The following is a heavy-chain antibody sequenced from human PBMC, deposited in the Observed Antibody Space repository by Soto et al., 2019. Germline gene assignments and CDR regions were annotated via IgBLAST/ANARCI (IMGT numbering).Heavy chain of an antibody. CDR2: IWNDGSNE. D-gene: IGHD3-22*01. CDR3: ARDQTDSGGYSDS. J-gene: IGHJ4*02. Sequence: QVQLVESGGGVVQPGGSLRLSCEASGFNFSSYGIHWVRQAPGKGLEWVAIIWNDGSNEYYADSVKGRFTISRDNSKNTVYLQVSKLRAEDTAVDFCARDQTDSGGYSDSWGQGTLVTVSS. V-gene: IGHV3-33*01. CDR1: GFNFSSYG.